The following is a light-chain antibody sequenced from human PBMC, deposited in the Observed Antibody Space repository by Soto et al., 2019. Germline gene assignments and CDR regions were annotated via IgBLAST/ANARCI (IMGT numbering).Light chain of an antibody. CDR3: QKYSSVIT. Sequence: DIQMTQSPSSLSASVGDRVTITCRASQGISNFLAWYQQKPGKVPKLLISAVSTLQSGVPSRFSGSGSGTDFTLTITSLQPEDVATYYCQKYSSVITFGQGTRLEIK. CDR2: AVS. V-gene: IGKV1-27*01. CDR1: QGISNF. J-gene: IGKJ5*01.